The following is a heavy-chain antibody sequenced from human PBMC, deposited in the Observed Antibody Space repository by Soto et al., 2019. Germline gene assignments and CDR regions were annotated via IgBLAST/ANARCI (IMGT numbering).Heavy chain of an antibody. J-gene: IGHJ4*02. D-gene: IGHD5-18*01. CDR3: AKDRYTYGPFDN. V-gene: IGHV3-30*18. CDR2: ISYDGSNK. CDR1: GFTFSSYG. Sequence: QVQLVESGGGVVQPGRSLRLSCAASGFTFSSYGMHWVRQAPGKGLEWVAFISYDGSNKYYADFVKGRFTISRDNSKNTLYLQMNSLRAEDTAVYYCAKDRYTYGPFDNWGQGTPVTSPQ.